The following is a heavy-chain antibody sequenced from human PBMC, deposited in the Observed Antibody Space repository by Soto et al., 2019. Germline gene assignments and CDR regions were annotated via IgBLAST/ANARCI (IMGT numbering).Heavy chain of an antibody. Sequence: QVHLQQWGAGLLKSSETLSLTCAVYGGSFRDYYWSWVRQPPGKGLEWIGQINHSGSTNYNLSLKSRVTISVDTSKNQFSLKLSSVTAADTAVYYCARTPRFDSWGQGTLVTGSS. CDR2: INHSGST. J-gene: IGHJ4*02. V-gene: IGHV4-34*01. CDR1: GGSFRDYY. CDR3: ARTPRFDS.